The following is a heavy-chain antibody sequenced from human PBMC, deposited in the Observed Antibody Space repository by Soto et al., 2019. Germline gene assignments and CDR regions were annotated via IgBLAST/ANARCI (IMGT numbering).Heavy chain of an antibody. D-gene: IGHD5-18*01. CDR1: GGSFSGYY. V-gene: IGHV4-34*01. Sequence: PSETLSLTCAVYGGSFSGYYWSWIRQPPGKGLEWIGEINHSRSTNYNPSLKSRVTISVDTSKNQFSLKLSSVTAADTAVYYCARGIAQRGYSYGYWGQGTLVTVSS. CDR2: INHSRST. J-gene: IGHJ4*02. CDR3: ARGIAQRGYSYGY.